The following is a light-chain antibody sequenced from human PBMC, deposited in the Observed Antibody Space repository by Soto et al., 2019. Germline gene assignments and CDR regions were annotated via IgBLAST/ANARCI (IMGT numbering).Light chain of an antibody. J-gene: IGKJ1*01. CDR2: GAS. CDR3: QQYYSSRT. V-gene: IGKV3-20*01. Sequence: EIVLTQSPGTLSLSPGERATLSCRASQSVSNNYLAWYQQKPGQAPRLLIYGASNRAAGIPARFSGSGSGTDFTLTISRLQAEDVAVYYCQQYYSSRTFGQGTKVDI. CDR1: QSVSNNY.